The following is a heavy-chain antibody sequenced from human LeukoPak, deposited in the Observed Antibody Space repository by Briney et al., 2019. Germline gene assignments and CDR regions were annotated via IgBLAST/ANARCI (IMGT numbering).Heavy chain of an antibody. CDR1: GASISSDY. CDR2: IYSSETT. D-gene: IGHD2-21*02. CDR3: ARHFPYCGGNCPYYYMDV. V-gene: IGHV4-4*09. J-gene: IGHJ6*03. Sequence: SETLSLTCSVSGASISSDYWSWIRQPPGKGLEWIGNIYSSETTKYNPSLRSRATISGDTSKNQFSLKLSSVTAADTAVYYCARHFPYCGGNCPYYYMDVWGKGTTVTVSS.